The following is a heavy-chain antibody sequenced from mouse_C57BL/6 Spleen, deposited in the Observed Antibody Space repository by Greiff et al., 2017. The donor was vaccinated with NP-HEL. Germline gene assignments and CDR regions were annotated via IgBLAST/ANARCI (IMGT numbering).Heavy chain of an antibody. CDR3: ARDTPTDYFDV. V-gene: IGHV5-16*01. CDR1: GFTFSDYY. Sequence: EVHLVESEGGLVQPGSSMKLSCTASGFTFSDYYMAWVRQVPEKGLEWVANINHDGSSTYYLDSLKSRFIISRDNAKNILYLQLSSLKSEDTATYYCARDTPTDYFDVWGTGTTVTVSS. CDR2: INHDGSST. J-gene: IGHJ1*03. D-gene: IGHD3-1*01.